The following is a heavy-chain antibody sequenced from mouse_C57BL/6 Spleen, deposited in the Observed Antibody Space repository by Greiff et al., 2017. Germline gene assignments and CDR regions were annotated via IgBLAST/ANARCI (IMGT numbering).Heavy chain of an antibody. V-gene: IGHV1-5*01. J-gene: IGHJ2*01. CDR1: GYTFTSYW. D-gene: IGHD1-1*01. CDR2: IYPGNSHT. Sequence: VQLKESGTVLARPGASVKMSCKTSGYTFTSYWMHWVKQRPGQGLEWIGAIYPGNSHTSYNPKFKGKAKLTAVTSASTAYMELSSLTNEDSAVYYCTRCLFYYGSSYYYFDYWGQGTTLTVSS. CDR3: TRCLFYYGSSYYYFDY.